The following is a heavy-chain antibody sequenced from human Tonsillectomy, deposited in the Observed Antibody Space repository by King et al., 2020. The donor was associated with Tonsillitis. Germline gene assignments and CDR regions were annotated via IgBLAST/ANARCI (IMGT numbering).Heavy chain of an antibody. Sequence: VQLVESGGGLVQPGGSLRLSCAASGFTFSNSCMTWVRQAPGKGLEWVSYISSSDSTTYYAASVKGRFTISRDNAKNSLYLQMNTLRAEDTAVYYCASVSLTSPVYYYYMDVWAKGPRSPSP. J-gene: IGHJ6*03. D-gene: IGHD5/OR15-5a*01. CDR2: ISSSDSTT. CDR3: ASVSLTSPVYYYYMDV. V-gene: IGHV3-48*01. CDR1: GFTFSNSC.